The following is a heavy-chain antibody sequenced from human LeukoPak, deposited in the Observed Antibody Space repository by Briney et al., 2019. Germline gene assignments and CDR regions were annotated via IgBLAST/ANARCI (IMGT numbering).Heavy chain of an antibody. CDR3: ARDLIVVAGYYYGMDV. Sequence: GASVKVSCKASGYTFTAYYMHWVRQAPGRGLEWMGWINPNSGDTKYAQKFQGRVTMTRDTSISTAYMELSRLRSDDTAVYYCARDLIVVAGYYYGMDVWGQGTTVTVSS. V-gene: IGHV1-2*02. CDR2: INPNSGDT. D-gene: IGHD3-22*01. CDR1: GYTFTAYY. J-gene: IGHJ6*02.